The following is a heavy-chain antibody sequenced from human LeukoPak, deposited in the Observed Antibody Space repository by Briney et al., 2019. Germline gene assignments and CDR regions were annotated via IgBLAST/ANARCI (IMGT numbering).Heavy chain of an antibody. CDR2: ISYDGSNK. V-gene: IGHV3-30*04. J-gene: IGHJ4*02. D-gene: IGHD1-14*01. CDR3: AKVLTDRDRCFDY. CDR1: GFTFSSYA. Sequence: GGSLRLSCAASGFTFSSYAMHWVRQAPGKGLEWVAVISYDGSNKYYADSVKGRFTISRDNSKNTLYLQMNSLRAEDTAVYYCAKVLTDRDRCFDYWGQGTLVTVSS.